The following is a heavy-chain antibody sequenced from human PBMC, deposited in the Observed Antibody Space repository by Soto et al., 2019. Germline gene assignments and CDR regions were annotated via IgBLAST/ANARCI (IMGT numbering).Heavy chain of an antibody. D-gene: IGHD1-1*01. Sequence: PGGSLRLSCAASGFNFSSYSMSWVRQAPGERLEWVSRINSDGSSTSYADSVKGRFTISRDNAKNTLYLQMNRLRAEDTAVYYCAKDLYRWNDVLDHWGQGTLVTVSS. CDR3: AKDLYRWNDVLDH. CDR2: INSDGSST. J-gene: IGHJ4*02. CDR1: GFNFSSYS. V-gene: IGHV3-74*01.